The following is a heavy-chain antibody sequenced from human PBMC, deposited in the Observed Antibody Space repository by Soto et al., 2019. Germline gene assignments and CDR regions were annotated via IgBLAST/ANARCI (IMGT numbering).Heavy chain of an antibody. J-gene: IGHJ4*02. CDR2: IRNKDNSYVT. CDR1: GFTFSDHY. D-gene: IGHD2-21*01. Sequence: EVQLVESGGGLVQPGWSLSLSCAASGFTFSDHYMDWVRQAPGKGLEWVGRIRNKDNSYVTEYSASVNGRFTSSRDDSWNSLYLQLTSLKTVDTSVFYCARFHIGTPLLKYFDSLGQGTLVTVSS. CDR3: ARFHIGTPLLKYFDS. V-gene: IGHV3-72*01.